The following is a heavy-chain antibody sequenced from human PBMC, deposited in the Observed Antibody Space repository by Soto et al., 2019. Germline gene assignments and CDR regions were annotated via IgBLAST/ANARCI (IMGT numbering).Heavy chain of an antibody. J-gene: IGHJ4*02. CDR2: IFYSGTT. D-gene: IGHD2-8*02. V-gene: IGHV4-39*01. Sequence: QLRESGRGLLKPSETLSLTCTVSGGSISSPSYNWGWVRQPPGKGPEWIGTIFYSGTTQYNPSLRSRLAMSVDTSKSQVSLTLTSVTAADTAVYYCTTLASGHFDSWGQGAQVTVSS. CDR1: GGSISSPSYN. CDR3: TTLASGHFDS.